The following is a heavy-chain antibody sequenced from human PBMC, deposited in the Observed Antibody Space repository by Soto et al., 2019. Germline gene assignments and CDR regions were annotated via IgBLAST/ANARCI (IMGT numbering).Heavy chain of an antibody. CDR2: IYYSGST. CDR3: ARTGKPYYHGMDV. D-gene: IGHD6-13*01. Sequence: QVQLQESGPGLVKPSETLSLTCTVSGGSISSYYWSWIRQPPGKGLEWIGYIYYSGSTNYNPSLKSRVTISVNTSKNQFPLKLSPVTAADTAVYYCARTGKPYYHGMDVWGQGTTVTVSS. J-gene: IGHJ6*02. CDR1: GGSISSYY. V-gene: IGHV4-59*01.